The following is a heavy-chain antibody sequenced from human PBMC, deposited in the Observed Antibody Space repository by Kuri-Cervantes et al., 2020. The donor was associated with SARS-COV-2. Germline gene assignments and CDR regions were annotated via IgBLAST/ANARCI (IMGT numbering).Heavy chain of an antibody. D-gene: IGHD1-26*01. J-gene: IGHJ3*02. CDR1: GFPFVAYA. Sequence: GGFRRPPCPASGFPFVAYAMHWVRQAPGKGLEWVSGISWNSGSIGYADSVKGRFTISRDNAKNYLYLQMNSLRAEDMALYYCAKDMGEWDAFDIWGQGTMVTVSS. CDR2: ISWNSGSI. CDR3: AKDMGEWDAFDI. V-gene: IGHV3-9*03.